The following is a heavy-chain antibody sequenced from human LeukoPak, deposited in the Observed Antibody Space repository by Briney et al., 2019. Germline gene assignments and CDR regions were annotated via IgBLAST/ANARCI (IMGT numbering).Heavy chain of an antibody. D-gene: IGHD1-1*01. J-gene: IGHJ6*02. Sequence: PGGSLRLSCAASGFTFSSYAMHWVRQAPGKGLEWVAVISYDGSNKYYADSVKGRFTISRDNSKNTLYLQMNSLRAEDTAVYYCARSVERRSSYYYGMDVWGQGTTVTVSS. V-gene: IGHV3-30-3*01. CDR3: ARSVERRSSYYYGMDV. CDR1: GFTFSSYA. CDR2: ISYDGSNK.